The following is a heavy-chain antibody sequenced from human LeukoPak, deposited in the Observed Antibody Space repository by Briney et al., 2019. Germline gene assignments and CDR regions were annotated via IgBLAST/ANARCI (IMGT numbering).Heavy chain of an antibody. Sequence: SGGSLRLSCAASGFTFSSYAMSWVRQAPGKGLEWVSAISGSGGSTYYADSVKGRFTISRDNSKNTLYLQMNSLRAEDTAVYYCAKDLTYYDFWSGSDYFDYWGQGTLVTVSS. V-gene: IGHV3-23*01. CDR3: AKDLTYYDFWSGSDYFDY. CDR1: GFTFSSYA. J-gene: IGHJ4*02. D-gene: IGHD3-3*01. CDR2: ISGSGGST.